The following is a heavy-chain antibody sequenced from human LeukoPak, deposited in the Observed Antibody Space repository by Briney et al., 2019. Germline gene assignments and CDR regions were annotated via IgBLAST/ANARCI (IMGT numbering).Heavy chain of an antibody. Sequence: GDSLRLSCEATGFTFKKHWMSWVRQAPGKGLEWVANIKQDGSEKYYVDSVKGRFTISRDNAKNSLYLQMNSLRAEDTAVYYCARAQWPYAFDIWGQGTMVTVSS. CDR3: ARAQWPYAFDI. CDR2: IKQDGSEK. D-gene: IGHD6-19*01. V-gene: IGHV3-7*01. J-gene: IGHJ3*02. CDR1: GFTFKKHW.